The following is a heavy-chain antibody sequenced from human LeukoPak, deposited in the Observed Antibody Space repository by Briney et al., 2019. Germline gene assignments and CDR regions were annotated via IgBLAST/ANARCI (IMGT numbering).Heavy chain of an antibody. CDR2: ISYDGSNK. D-gene: IGHD4-17*01. CDR1: GFTFSSYA. J-gene: IGHJ4*02. CDR3: ARGEDDYGVYFDY. Sequence: GRSLRLSCAASGFTFSSYAMHSVRQAPARGLGRVAGISYDGSNKHYADSVKGRFTISRDNSKNTLYLQMNSLRAEDTAVYYCARGEDDYGVYFDYWGQGTLVTVYS. V-gene: IGHV3-30-3*01.